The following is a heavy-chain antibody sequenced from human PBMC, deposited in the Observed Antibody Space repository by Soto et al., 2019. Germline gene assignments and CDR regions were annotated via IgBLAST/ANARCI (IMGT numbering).Heavy chain of an antibody. J-gene: IGHJ4*02. D-gene: IGHD3-22*01. V-gene: IGHV3-23*01. CDR2: ISGGGVTT. CDR1: GFSFSSYA. Sequence: GGSLRLSCTASGFSFSSYAMTWVRQSPGKGLEWVSVISGGGVTTYYADSVKGRFTISRDNSNNTLYLQMNSLRAEDTAVYYCAKDRGYYDSSGYYIEYWCQGTLVTVSS. CDR3: AKDRGYYDSSGYYIEY.